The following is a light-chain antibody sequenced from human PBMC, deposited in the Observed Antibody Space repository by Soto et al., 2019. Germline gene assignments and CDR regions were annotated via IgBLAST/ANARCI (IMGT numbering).Light chain of an antibody. CDR1: SSDVGGYNY. V-gene: IGLV2-14*01. J-gene: IGLJ1*01. CDR3: SSYTSSSTLV. Sequence: QCALTQPASVSGSPGQSITISCTGTSSDVGGYNYVSWYQQHPGKAPKLMIYDVSNRPSGVSNRFSGSKSGNTASLTISGLQAEDEADYYCSSYTSSSTLVFGTGTKVTVL. CDR2: DVS.